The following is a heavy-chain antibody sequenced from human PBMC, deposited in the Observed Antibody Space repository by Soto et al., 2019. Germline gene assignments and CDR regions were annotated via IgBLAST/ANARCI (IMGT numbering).Heavy chain of an antibody. J-gene: IGHJ5*01. CDR3: ARGADWFDS. V-gene: IGHV3-23*01. CDR1: GFTFGNYA. CDR2: INESGSKT. Sequence: PGGSLRLSCAASGFTFGNYAMTWVRQAPGKGLEWVSTINESGSKTYYADSVKGPFTISRDNSKNTLYLEMNTLRPEDTAVYYCARGADWFDSWGQGTLVTVSS.